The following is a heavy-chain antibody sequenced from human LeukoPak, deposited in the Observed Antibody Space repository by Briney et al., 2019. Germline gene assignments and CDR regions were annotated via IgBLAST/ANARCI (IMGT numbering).Heavy chain of an antibody. D-gene: IGHD6-13*01. CDR3: ARGRGIAAAGTLFASRSNWFDP. J-gene: IGHJ5*02. CDR1: GGSFSGYY. Sequence: SETLSLTCAVYGGSFSGYYWSWIRQPPGKGLEWIGEINHSGSTNYNPSLKSRVTISVDTSKNQFSLKLSSVTAADTAVYYCARGRGIAAAGTLFASRSNWFDPWGQGTLVTVSS. V-gene: IGHV4-34*01. CDR2: INHSGST.